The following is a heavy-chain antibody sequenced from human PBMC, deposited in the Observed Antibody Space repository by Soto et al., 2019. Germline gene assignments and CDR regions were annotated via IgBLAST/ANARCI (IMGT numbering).Heavy chain of an antibody. CDR3: ARVGPVGSFTMIDY. V-gene: IGHV4-34*01. CDR2: INHSGST. J-gene: IGHJ4*02. CDR1: GGSFSGYY. Sequence: SETLSLTCAVYGGSFSGYYWSWIRQPPGKGLEWIGEINHSGSTNYNPPLKSRVTISVDTSKNQFSLKLSSVTAADTAVYYCARVGPVGSFTMIDYWGQGTLVTVSS. D-gene: IGHD3-22*01.